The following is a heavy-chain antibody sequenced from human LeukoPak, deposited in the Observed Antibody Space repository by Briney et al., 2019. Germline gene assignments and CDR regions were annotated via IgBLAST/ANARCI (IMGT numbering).Heavy chain of an antibody. CDR1: GFAFSNYW. CDR2: IKQDGSEK. V-gene: IGHV3-7*05. J-gene: IGHJ4*02. CDR3: ARDRGWLQFDY. D-gene: IGHD5-24*01. Sequence: GGSLRLSCAASGFAFSNYWMNWVRQAPGKGLEWVASIKQDGSEKYSVDSVKGRFTISRDNAKNSLYLRMNSLRAEDTAVYYCARDRGWLQFDYWGQGTLVTVSS.